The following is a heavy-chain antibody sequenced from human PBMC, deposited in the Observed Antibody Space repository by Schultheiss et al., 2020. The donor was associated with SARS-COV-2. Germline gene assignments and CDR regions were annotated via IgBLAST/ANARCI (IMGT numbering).Heavy chain of an antibody. Sequence: GESLKISCAASGFTFSSYAMHWVRQAPGKGLEWVAFISYDGSNKYYADSVKGRFTISRDNSKNTLYLQMNSLRAEDTAVYYCASEQLWLQGLDYWGQGTLVTVSS. CDR1: GFTFSSYA. D-gene: IGHD5-18*01. CDR2: ISYDGSNK. J-gene: IGHJ4*02. CDR3: ASEQLWLQGLDY. V-gene: IGHV3-30-3*01.